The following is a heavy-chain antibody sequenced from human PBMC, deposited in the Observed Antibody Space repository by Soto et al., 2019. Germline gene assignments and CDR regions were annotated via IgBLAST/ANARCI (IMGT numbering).Heavy chain of an antibody. J-gene: IGHJ3*02. Sequence: QLQLQESGPGLVKPSETLSLTCTVSGDSISSSSYYWAWIRQPPGKGLEWIGSIYYSGSTFYNPSLNSRVTISMDTSKNQVSLKLSSVTATDTAVHYCARIGHCNNVVCRGVNAFDIWGQGTMVTVSS. CDR1: GDSISSSSYY. V-gene: IGHV4-39*01. CDR2: IYYSGST. D-gene: IGHD2-8*01. CDR3: ARIGHCNNVVCRGVNAFDI.